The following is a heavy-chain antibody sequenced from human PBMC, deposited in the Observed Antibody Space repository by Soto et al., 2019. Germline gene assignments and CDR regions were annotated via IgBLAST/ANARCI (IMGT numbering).Heavy chain of an antibody. D-gene: IGHD3-9*01. CDR3: ARSHSDYDILTGYRSGGMDV. J-gene: IGHJ6*02. V-gene: IGHV3-33*01. CDR2: IWHDGSNN. Sequence: GGSLRLSCAASGFTFSSYGMHWVRQAPGKGLEWVAVIWHDGSNNYYADSVQGRFPSSRDNSKDTLYLQMNSLRAEDTAVYYCARSHSDYDILTGYRSGGMDVWGQGTTVTVSS. CDR1: GFTFSSYG.